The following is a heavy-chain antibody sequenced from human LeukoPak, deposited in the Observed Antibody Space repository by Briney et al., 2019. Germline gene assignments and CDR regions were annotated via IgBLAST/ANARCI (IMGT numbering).Heavy chain of an antibody. Sequence: GGSLRLSCAASGFTFSSHGMNWVRQAPGKGLEWVSGIIPSGHTTYYADSVRGRFTIFRDNSRNTLYLQMNSLRAEDTAVYYCAKDDRWLQFCCWGQGTLVTVS. CDR3: AKDDRWLQFCC. CDR2: IIPSGHTT. CDR1: GFTFSSHG. J-gene: IGHJ4*02. V-gene: IGHV3-23*01. D-gene: IGHD5-24*01.